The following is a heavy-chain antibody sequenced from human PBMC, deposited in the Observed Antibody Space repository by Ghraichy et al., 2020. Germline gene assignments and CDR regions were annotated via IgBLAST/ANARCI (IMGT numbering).Heavy chain of an antibody. CDR1: GGSISSGGYY. CDR3: ARDRFEWGNYYYYGMDV. V-gene: IGHV4-31*03. CDR2: IYYSGST. Sequence: SETLSLTCTVSGGSISSGGYYWSWIRQHPGKGLEWIGYIYYSGSTYYNPSLKSRVTISVDTSKNQFSLKLSSVTAADTAVYYCARDRFEWGNYYYYGMDVWGQGTTVTVSS. J-gene: IGHJ6*02. D-gene: IGHD1-26*01.